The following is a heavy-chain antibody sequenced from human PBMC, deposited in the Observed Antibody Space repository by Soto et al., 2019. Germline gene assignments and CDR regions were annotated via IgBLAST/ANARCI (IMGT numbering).Heavy chain of an antibody. CDR1: GGSINTFY. CDR3: AREGSYSAYNFAHGIQLWSFDF. J-gene: IGHJ4*02. V-gene: IGHV4-4*07. CDR2: IFSSGST. D-gene: IGHD5-12*01. Sequence: SETLSLTCTVSGGSINTFYWSWVRQPAGKGLEWIGRIFSSGSTSFNPSLESRVAMSLDTSKNHFSLNLSSVTAADMAVYYCAREGSYSAYNFAHGIQLWSFDFWGQGALVTVSS.